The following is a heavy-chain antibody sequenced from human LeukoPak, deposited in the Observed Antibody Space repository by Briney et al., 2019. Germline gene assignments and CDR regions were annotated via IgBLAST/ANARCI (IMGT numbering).Heavy chain of an antibody. CDR3: STVSPYYGSGTTSPDS. Sequence: GGALRLSCAASGFPFSNAWMSWVRQAPGKGLEWVGRIKSKTDGGKTDYAAPVQGRFSISRDDSENTLYLQMNGLNTEDTAVYYCSTVSPYYGSGTTSPDSWGQGTLVVVSS. CDR2: IKSKTDGGKT. V-gene: IGHV3-15*01. CDR1: GFPFSNAW. D-gene: IGHD3-10*01. J-gene: IGHJ4*02.